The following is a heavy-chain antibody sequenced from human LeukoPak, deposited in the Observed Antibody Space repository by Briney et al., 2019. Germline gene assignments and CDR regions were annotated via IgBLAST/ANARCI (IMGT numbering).Heavy chain of an antibody. J-gene: IGHJ5*02. V-gene: IGHV3-9*03. D-gene: IGHD3-16*01. CDR3: ATSKGGGGFDP. Sequence: GGSLRLSCAASGFTFHDYAMHWVRQAPGKGLEWVSGISRNSVTIDYANSVKGRFTIFRDNAKNSLYLQMNSLEPEDMGKYYCATSKGGGGFDPWGQGTLVTVSS. CDR1: GFTFHDYA. CDR2: ISRNSVTI.